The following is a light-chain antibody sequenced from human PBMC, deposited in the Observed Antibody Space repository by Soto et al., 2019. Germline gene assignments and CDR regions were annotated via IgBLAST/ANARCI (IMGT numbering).Light chain of an antibody. V-gene: IGLV2-11*01. Sequence: QSVLTQPRSVSGSPGQSVTISCTGTSSDVGGDYYVSWYQQYPGKAPKLMIYDGSKRPSGVPDRFSGSKSGNTASLTISGLQEEDADDYYCCSYASIHTLVFGGGTKVTVL. CDR3: CSYASIHTLV. CDR2: DGS. J-gene: IGLJ3*02. CDR1: SSDVGGDYY.